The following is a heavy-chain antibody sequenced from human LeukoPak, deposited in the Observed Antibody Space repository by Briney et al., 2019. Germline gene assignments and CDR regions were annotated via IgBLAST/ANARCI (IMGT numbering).Heavy chain of an antibody. CDR2: INHSGST. V-gene: IGHV4-39*07. Sequence: SETLSLTCTVSGGSISSGNYYWSWIRQPPGKGLEWIGEINHSGSTNYNPSLKSRVTISVDTSKNQFSLKLSSVTAADTAVYYCARVGGSYSYWGQGTLVTVSS. CDR1: GGSISSGNYY. J-gene: IGHJ4*02. CDR3: ARVGGSYSY. D-gene: IGHD1-26*01.